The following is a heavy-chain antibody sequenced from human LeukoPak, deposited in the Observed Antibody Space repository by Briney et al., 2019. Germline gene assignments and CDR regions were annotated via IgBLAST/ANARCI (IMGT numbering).Heavy chain of an antibody. D-gene: IGHD3-22*01. CDR1: GFTLSGYY. J-gene: IGHJ4*02. Sequence: GGSLRLSCAASGFTLSGYYMGWVRQAPGKGLEWIGRSRDKVHSHTTEYAASGGGRFTISRDDSGNSLYLQMHSLKTEDAALYYCARGYHYGGVYYSDYWGQGTLVTVSS. CDR3: ARGYHYGGVYYSDY. CDR2: SRDKVHSHTT. V-gene: IGHV3-72*01.